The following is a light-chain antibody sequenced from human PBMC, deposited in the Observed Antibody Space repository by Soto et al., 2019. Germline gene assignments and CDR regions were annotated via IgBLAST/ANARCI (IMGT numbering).Light chain of an antibody. CDR1: SSDVGGYNY. CDR2: DVR. Sequence: QSVLTQPRSVSGSPGQSVTISCTGTSSDVGGYNYASWYQQHPGKAPKLMISDVRKRPSGVPDRFSGSKSGNTASLTISGLQAEDEADYYCCSYAGSFLKVFGTGTKVTVL. CDR3: CSYAGSFLKV. J-gene: IGLJ1*01. V-gene: IGLV2-11*01.